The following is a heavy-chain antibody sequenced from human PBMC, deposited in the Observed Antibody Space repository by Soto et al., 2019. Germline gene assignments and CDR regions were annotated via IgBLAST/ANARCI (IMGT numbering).Heavy chain of an antibody. J-gene: IGHJ4*02. D-gene: IGHD6-13*01. V-gene: IGHV3-23*01. Sequence: PGGSLRLSCAASGFTISSSSMSWVRQAPGKGLEWVSLISVPGGSANYADSVRGRFTISIDNSKNTVYLQMNSLRADDTAVYYCAKVSSSWYAGFFDLWGQGTLVTVS. CDR1: GFTISSSS. CDR2: ISVPGGSA. CDR3: AKVSSSWYAGFFDL.